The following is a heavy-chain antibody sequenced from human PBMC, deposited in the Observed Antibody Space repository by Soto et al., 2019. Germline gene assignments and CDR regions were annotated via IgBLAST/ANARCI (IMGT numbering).Heavy chain of an antibody. CDR2: ISWNSGSI. V-gene: IGHV3-9*01. J-gene: IGHJ3*01. D-gene: IGHD2-15*01. CDR1: GFIFNDYF. CDR3: AKDLVVVAPDGDAFDF. Sequence: GGSLRLSCAASGFIFNDYFMHWVRQAPGKGLEWVSGISWNSGSIGYGDSVKGRFTISRDNAKNSLYLQMSNLRPEDTALYFCAKDLVVVAPDGDAFDFWGQGTMVTVSS.